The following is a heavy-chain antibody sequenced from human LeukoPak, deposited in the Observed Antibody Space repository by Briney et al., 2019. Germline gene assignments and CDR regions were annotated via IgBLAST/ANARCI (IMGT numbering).Heavy chain of an antibody. J-gene: IGHJ4*02. Sequence: GGSLRLSCAASGFTFSDYYMSWIRQAPGKGLEWVSYISSSGSTIYYADSVKGRFTISRDNAKSSLYLQMNSLRAEDTAVYYCARYSSSWYPAAFDYWGQGTLVTVSS. V-gene: IGHV3-11*01. CDR3: ARYSSSWYPAAFDY. CDR2: ISSSGSTI. CDR1: GFTFSDYY. D-gene: IGHD6-13*01.